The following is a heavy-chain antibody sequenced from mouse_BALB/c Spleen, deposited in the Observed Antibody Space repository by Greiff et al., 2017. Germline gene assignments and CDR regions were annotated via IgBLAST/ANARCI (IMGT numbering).Heavy chain of an antibody. CDR1: GYTFTSYN. CDR2: IYPGNGDT. Sequence: LQQPGAELVKPGASVKMSCKASGYTFTSYNMHWVKQTPGQGLEWIGAIYPGNGDTSYNQKFKGKATLTADKSSSTAYMQLSSLTSEDSAVYYCARRGYRYDEGFDYWGQGTTLTVSS. D-gene: IGHD2-14*01. CDR3: ARRGYRYDEGFDY. J-gene: IGHJ2*01. V-gene: IGHV1-12*01.